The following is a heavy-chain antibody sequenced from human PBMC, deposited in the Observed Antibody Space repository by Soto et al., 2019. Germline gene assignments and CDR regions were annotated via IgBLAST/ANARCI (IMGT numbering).Heavy chain of an antibody. CDR2: INPNSGGT. CDR1: GYTFTGYY. Sequence: GASVKVSCKASGYTFTGYYMHWVRQAPGQGLEWMGWINPNSGGTNYAQKFQGWVTMTRDTSISTAYMELSRLRSDDTAVYYCARSPRIVVVGMDVWGQGTTVTVSS. V-gene: IGHV1-2*04. D-gene: IGHD3-22*01. CDR3: ARSPRIVVVGMDV. J-gene: IGHJ6*02.